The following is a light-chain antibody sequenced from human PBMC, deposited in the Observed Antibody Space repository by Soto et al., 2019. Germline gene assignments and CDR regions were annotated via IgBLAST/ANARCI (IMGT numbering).Light chain of an antibody. J-gene: IGKJ2*01. CDR2: EAS. CDR3: QQYDRFPYS. V-gene: IGKV1-5*03. Sequence: DIQMTQSPSTLSASVGDTVSITCRASLSISSWLAWYQQKPGKAPKLLLYEASNLKSEVPLRFSGSGSGTDFTLTINGLQPADFATYYCQQYDRFPYSFGPGTRLEIK. CDR1: LSISSW.